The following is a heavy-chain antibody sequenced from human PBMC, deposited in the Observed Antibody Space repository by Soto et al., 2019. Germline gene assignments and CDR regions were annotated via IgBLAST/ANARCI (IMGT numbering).Heavy chain of an antibody. J-gene: IGHJ3*02. CDR1: GDSVSSNSAA. Sequence: KQSQTLSLTCAISGDSVSSNSAAWNWIRQSPSRGLEWLGRTYYRSKWYNDYAVSVKSRITINPDTSKYQFSLQLNSVTPEDTAVYYCARGPDESDQEKFAFDIWGQGTMVTVSS. CDR3: ARGPDESDQEKFAFDI. V-gene: IGHV6-1*01. D-gene: IGHD2-21*02. CDR2: TYYRSKWYN.